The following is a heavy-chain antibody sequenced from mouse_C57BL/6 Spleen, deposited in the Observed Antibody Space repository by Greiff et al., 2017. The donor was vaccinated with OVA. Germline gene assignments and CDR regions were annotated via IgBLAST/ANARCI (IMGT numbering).Heavy chain of an antibody. CDR3: ARGGITTVVRFDY. Sequence: ESGPGLVKPSQSLSLTCSVTGYSITSGYYWNWIRQFPGNKLEWMGYISYDGSNNYNPSLKNRISITRDTSKNQFFLKLNSVTTEDTATYYCARGGITTVVRFDYRGQGTTLTVSS. V-gene: IGHV3-6*01. D-gene: IGHD1-1*01. CDR2: ISYDGSN. J-gene: IGHJ2*01. CDR1: GYSITSGYY.